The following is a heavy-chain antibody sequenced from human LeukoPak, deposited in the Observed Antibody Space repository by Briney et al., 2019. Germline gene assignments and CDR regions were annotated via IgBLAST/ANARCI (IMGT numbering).Heavy chain of an antibody. D-gene: IGHD2-15*01. Sequence: ASVKDSCKASGYTFTGYYMHWVRQAPGQGLEWMGWINPNSGGTSYAQKFQGRVTMTRDTSISTAYMELSRLRSDDTAVYYCAREMRDCSGGSCYSAQGAFDIWGQGTMVTVSS. V-gene: IGHV1-2*02. CDR2: INPNSGGT. J-gene: IGHJ3*02. CDR1: GYTFTGYY. CDR3: AREMRDCSGGSCYSAQGAFDI.